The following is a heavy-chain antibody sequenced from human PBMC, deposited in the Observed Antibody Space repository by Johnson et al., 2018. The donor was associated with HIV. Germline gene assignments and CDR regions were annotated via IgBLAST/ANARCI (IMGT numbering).Heavy chain of an antibody. CDR3: ARGGDCSSTSCYVYAFDI. D-gene: IGHD2-2*01. J-gene: IGHJ3*02. CDR2: ISGSGGST. V-gene: IGHV3-23*04. Sequence: MQLVESGGGLVQPGGSLRLSCAASGFTFSSYAMSWVRQAPGKGLEWVSAISGSGGSTYYADSVKGRFTISRDNSKNTLYLQMNSLRAEDTAVYYCARGGDCSSTSCYVYAFDIWGQGTMVTVSS. CDR1: GFTFSSYA.